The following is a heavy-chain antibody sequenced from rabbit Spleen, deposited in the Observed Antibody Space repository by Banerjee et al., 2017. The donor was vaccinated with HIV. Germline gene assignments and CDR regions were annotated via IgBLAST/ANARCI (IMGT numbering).Heavy chain of an antibody. CDR1: GFSFSSSYW. V-gene: IGHV1S40*01. CDR3: ARNYVNAFDP. Sequence: QSLEESGGDLVKTGASLTLTCTASGFSFSSSYWICWVRQAPGKGLEWIACMSNGGSGSAYYVNWAKGRFTISKTSTTVTLQMTSLTVADTATYFCARNYVNAFDPWGPGTLVTVS. CDR2: MSNGGSGSA. J-gene: IGHJ2*01. D-gene: IGHD1-1*01.